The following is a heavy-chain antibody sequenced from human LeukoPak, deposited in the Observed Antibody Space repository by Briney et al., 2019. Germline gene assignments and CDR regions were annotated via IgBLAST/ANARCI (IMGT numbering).Heavy chain of an antibody. CDR2: IYTSGST. CDR1: GGSISSYC. V-gene: IGHV4-4*07. J-gene: IGHJ4*02. Sequence: PSETLSLTCTVSGGSISSYCWSWIRQPAGKGLEWIGRIYTSGSTNYNPSLKSRVAMSVDTSKNQFPLKLSSVTAADTAVYYCARDIIAVAGGYFDYWGQGTLVTVSS. D-gene: IGHD6-19*01. CDR3: ARDIIAVAGGYFDY.